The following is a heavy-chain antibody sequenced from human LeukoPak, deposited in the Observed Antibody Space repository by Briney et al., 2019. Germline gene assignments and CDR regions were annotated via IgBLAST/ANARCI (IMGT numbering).Heavy chain of an antibody. J-gene: IGHJ3*02. Sequence: GGSLRLSCAASGFTFSSYSMSWVRQAPGKGLEWVSAISGSGGSTYYADSVKGRFTISRDNSKNTLYLQMNSLRAEDTAVYYCAKEKQWLVLISDAFDIWGQGTMVTVSS. CDR3: AKEKQWLVLISDAFDI. V-gene: IGHV3-23*01. CDR1: GFTFSSYS. CDR2: ISGSGGST. D-gene: IGHD6-19*01.